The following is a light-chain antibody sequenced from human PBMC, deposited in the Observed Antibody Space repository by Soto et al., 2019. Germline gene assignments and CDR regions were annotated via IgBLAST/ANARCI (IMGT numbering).Light chain of an antibody. CDR3: QTWYTDIQVI. Sequence: QSVLTQSPSASASLGASVKLTCTLSSGHSTYAIAWHQQQPEKGPRYMMKLNSDGSHSKGDGIPDRFSGSSSGAERYLTISSLQSEDEADYYWQTWYTDIQVIFGGGTKVTVL. V-gene: IGLV4-69*01. J-gene: IGLJ2*01. CDR2: LNSDGSH. CDR1: SGHSTYA.